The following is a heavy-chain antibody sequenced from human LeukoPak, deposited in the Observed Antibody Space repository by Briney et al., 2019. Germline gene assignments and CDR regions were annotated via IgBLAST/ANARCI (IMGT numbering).Heavy chain of an antibody. J-gene: IGHJ6*03. D-gene: IGHD1-26*01. Sequence: GASVKVSCKASGYTFTGYYMHWVRQAPGQGLEWMGWINPNSGNTGYAQKFQGRVTITRNTSISTAYMELSSLRSEDTAVYYCARAMRESYHHYYYYYMDVWGKGTTVTVSS. CDR2: INPNSGNT. CDR3: ARAMRESYHHYYYYYMDV. CDR1: GYTFTGYY. V-gene: IGHV1-8*03.